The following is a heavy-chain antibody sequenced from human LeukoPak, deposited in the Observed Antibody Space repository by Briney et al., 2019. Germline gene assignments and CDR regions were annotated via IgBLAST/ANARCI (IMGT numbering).Heavy chain of an antibody. V-gene: IGHV3-15*01. CDR2: IKSKTDGGTT. Sequence: GGSLRLSCAASGFTFSNAWMSWVRQAPGKGLEWVGRIKSKTDGGTTDYAAPVKGRFTISRDDSKNTLYLQMNSLKTEDTAVYYCTTGLGSYERFVYWGQGTLVTVSS. D-gene: IGHD1-26*01. J-gene: IGHJ4*02. CDR3: TTGLGSYERFVY. CDR1: GFTFSNAW.